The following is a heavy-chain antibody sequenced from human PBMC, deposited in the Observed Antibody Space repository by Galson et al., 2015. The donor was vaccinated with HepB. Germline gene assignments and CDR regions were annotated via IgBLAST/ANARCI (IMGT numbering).Heavy chain of an antibody. J-gene: IGHJ4*02. CDR2: ISYDGSNK. CDR3: ARVVSKSSGYLGDY. D-gene: IGHD3-22*01. V-gene: IGHV3-30-3*01. CDR1: GFTFSSYA. Sequence: SLRLSCAASGFTFSSYAMHWVRQAPGKGLEWVAVISYDGSNKYYADSVKGRFTISRDNSKNTLYLQMNSLRAEDTAVYYCARVVSKSSGYLGDYWGQGTLVTVSS.